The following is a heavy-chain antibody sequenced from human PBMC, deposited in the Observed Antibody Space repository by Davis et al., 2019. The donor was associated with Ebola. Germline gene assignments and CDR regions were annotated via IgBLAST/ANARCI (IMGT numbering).Heavy chain of an antibody. CDR3: ARTKTTVTPNYYYYGLDV. J-gene: IGHJ6*02. V-gene: IGHV5-51*01. CDR1: GYRFTSYW. D-gene: IGHD4-17*01. CDR2: IYPGDSDT. Sequence: GESLKISCKASGYRFTSYWIGWVRQMPGKGLEWMGIIYPGDSDTRYSPSFQGRVTISADKSISTAYLQWSSLKASDTAMYYCARTKTTVTPNYYYYGLDVWGQGTTVTVSS.